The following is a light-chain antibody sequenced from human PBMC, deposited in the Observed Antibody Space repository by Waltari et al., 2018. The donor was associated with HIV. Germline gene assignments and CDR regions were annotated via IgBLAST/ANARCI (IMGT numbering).Light chain of an antibody. CDR1: QSVSSN. Sequence: EIVMTQSPATLSVSPGERATLSCRASQSVSSNLAWYQQKPGQAPRLLSYDASTRATGIPARFSGSGSGTDFSLTISSLQSEDFAVYYCLQYNNWWTFGQGTKVEIK. J-gene: IGKJ1*01. V-gene: IGKV3-15*01. CDR2: DAS. CDR3: LQYNNWWT.